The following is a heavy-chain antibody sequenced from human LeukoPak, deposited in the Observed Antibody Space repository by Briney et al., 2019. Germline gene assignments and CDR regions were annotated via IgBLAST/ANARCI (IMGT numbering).Heavy chain of an antibody. CDR2: IRSKANSYAT. CDR1: GFTSGGLV. Sequence: PGGPRNLSCAPSGFTSGGLVMHWVRKASGKGLEWVGRIRSKANSYATAYAASVKGRFTISRDDSKNTAYLQMNSLKTEDTAVYYCTGELFDYWGQGTLVTVSS. CDR3: TGELFDY. V-gene: IGHV3-73*01. J-gene: IGHJ4*02. D-gene: IGHD1-26*01.